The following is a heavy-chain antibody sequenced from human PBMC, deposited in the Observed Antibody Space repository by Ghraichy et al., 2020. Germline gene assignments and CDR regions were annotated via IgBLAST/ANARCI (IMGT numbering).Heavy chain of an antibody. CDR1: GGTFSSYA. CDR3: AREGPETGTTGGFDY. J-gene: IGHJ4*02. Sequence: SVKVSCKASGGTFSSYAISWVRQAPGQGLEWMGRIIPILGIANYAQKFQGRVTITADKSTSTAYMELSSLRSEDTAVYYCAREGPETGTTGGFDYWGQGTLVTVSS. D-gene: IGHD1-1*01. CDR2: IIPILGIA. V-gene: IGHV1-69*04.